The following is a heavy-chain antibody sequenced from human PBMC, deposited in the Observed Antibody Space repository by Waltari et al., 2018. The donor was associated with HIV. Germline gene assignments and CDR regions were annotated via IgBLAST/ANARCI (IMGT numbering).Heavy chain of an antibody. Sequence: EVQLVESGGDLVQPGGSLRISCVASGSTFSSYNVNWVRQAPGXXXXXICVISYSRIGSTYYADSVKGRFTISRDAAKNSVFLQMDSLGAEDTAVYFCAGESMVTTYYYGMDVWGQGTTVSVSS. D-gene: IGHD2-21*02. V-gene: IGHV3-48*01. CDR3: AGESMVTTYYYGMDV. CDR2: ISYSRIGST. J-gene: IGHJ6*02. CDR1: GSTFSSYN.